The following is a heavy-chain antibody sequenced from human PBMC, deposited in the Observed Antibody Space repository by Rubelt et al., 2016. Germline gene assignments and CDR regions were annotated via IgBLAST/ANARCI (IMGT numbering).Heavy chain of an antibody. J-gene: IGHJ4*02. CDR2: IAGSSNSI. CDR3: ARDRYNYGGNSADY. Sequence: EVQLVESGGGLVQPGGSLTLSCSASGFSFSIYGMNWVRQAPGKGLEWVSHIAGSSNSIYYADSLKGRFTISRDNAKDSLFLQMNSLRAKDTAVYYCARDRYNYGGNSADYWGQGTLVTVSS. D-gene: IGHD4-23*01. V-gene: IGHV3-21*01. CDR1: GFSFSIYG.